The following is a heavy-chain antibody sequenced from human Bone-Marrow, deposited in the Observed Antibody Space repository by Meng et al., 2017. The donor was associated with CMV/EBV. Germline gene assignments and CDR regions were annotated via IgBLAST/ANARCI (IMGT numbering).Heavy chain of an antibody. J-gene: IGHJ4*02. V-gene: IGHV3-30*02. D-gene: IGHD3-9*01. CDR1: GFTFSSYG. CDR3: ARDWEPYDVVTGYHYLDY. Sequence: GESLKISCAASGFTFSSYGMHWVRQAPGKGLEWVAFIRYDGSNKYYADSVKGRFTISRDNSKNTLYLQMNSLRAEDTAVYYCARDWEPYDVVTGYHYLDYWGQGTLVTVSS. CDR2: IRYDGSNK.